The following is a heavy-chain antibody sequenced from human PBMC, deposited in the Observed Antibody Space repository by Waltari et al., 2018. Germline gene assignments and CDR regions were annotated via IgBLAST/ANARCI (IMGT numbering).Heavy chain of an antibody. CDR3: ARDGGRYGSGSLKYYFDY. J-gene: IGHJ4*02. D-gene: IGHD3-10*01. Sequence: EVQLVESGGGLVQPGGSMRLSCAASGFTFSSYEMNWVRRAQGKGLEWVSYISSSGSTIYYADSVKGRFTISRDNAKNSLYLQMNSLRAEDTAVYYCARDGGRYGSGSLKYYFDYWGQGTLVTVSS. CDR1: GFTFSSYE. CDR2: ISSSGSTI. V-gene: IGHV3-48*03.